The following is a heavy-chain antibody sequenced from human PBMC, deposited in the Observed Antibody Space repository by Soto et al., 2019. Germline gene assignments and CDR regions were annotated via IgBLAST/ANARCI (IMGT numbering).Heavy chain of an antibody. J-gene: IGHJ4*02. CDR2: ISGSVGIT. CDR3: AKDRGGVIVVVITPYFDC. Sequence: HPGGSLRLSCAASGFTFSSYAMSWVRQAPGKGLEWVSAISGSVGITYYADSVKGRFTISRDNSKNTPYLQMNSLRAEDTAVYYCAKDRGGVIVVVITPYFDCWGKGNLVTVSA. D-gene: IGHD3-22*01. CDR1: GFTFSSYA. V-gene: IGHV3-23*01.